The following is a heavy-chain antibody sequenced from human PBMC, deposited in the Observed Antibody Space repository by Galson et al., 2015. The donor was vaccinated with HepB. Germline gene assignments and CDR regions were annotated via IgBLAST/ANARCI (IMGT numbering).Heavy chain of an antibody. V-gene: IGHV2-5*02. Sequence: PALVKPTQTLTLTCSFSGFSLSTNGVGVGWIRQPPEKALEWLALIYWDDDKRYSPSLKSRLTITNDISKNQVVLTMTNMDPVDTATYYCAHRGKTGFFDLWGQGTLVIVSS. CDR1: GFSLSTNGVG. CDR3: AHRGKTGFFDL. CDR2: IYWDDDK. J-gene: IGHJ4*02. D-gene: IGHD3-9*01.